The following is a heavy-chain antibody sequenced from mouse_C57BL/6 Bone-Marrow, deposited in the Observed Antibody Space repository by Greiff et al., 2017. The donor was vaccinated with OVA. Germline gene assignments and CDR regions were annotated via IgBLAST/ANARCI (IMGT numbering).Heavy chain of an antibody. Sequence: EVQLVESGGGLVQPGGSLKLSCAASGFTFSDYGMAWVRQAPRKGPEWVAFISNLAYSIYYADTVTGRFTISRENAKKTLYLEMSSLRSEDTAMYYCARVYYGSSPSFAYWGQGTLVTVSA. CDR2: ISNLAYSI. D-gene: IGHD1-1*01. CDR1: GFTFSDYG. CDR3: ARVYYGSSPSFAY. V-gene: IGHV5-15*01. J-gene: IGHJ3*01.